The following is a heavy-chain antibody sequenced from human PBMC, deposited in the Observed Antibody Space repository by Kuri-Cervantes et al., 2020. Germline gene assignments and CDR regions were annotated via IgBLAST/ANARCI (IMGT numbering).Heavy chain of an antibody. D-gene: IGHD2-15*01. CDR3: AREGYCSGGSCYSFLPYYYYYGMDV. CDR2: INPNSGGT. J-gene: IGHJ6*02. CDR1: GYTFTGYY. V-gene: IGHV1-2*02. Sequence: ASVKVSCKASGYTFTGYYMHWVRQAPGQGLEWMGWINPNSGGTNYAQKFQGRVTMTRDTSISTAYMELSRLRSDDTAVYYCAREGYCSGGSCYSFLPYYYYYGMDVWGQGTTVTVSS.